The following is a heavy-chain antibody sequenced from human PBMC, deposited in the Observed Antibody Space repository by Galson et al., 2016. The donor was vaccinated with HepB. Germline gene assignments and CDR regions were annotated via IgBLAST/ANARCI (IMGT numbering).Heavy chain of an antibody. V-gene: IGHV5-51*01. CDR3: ARQGDYSGQWSPFDY. D-gene: IGHD5-12*01. J-gene: IGHJ4*02. Sequence: QSGAEVKSPGESLKISCEASGYNFNSFWIAWVRQMPGKGLEWMGIIWPGDSDTRYSPSFQGQVTISVDKSIRTAYLQWSSLKVSDTATYYCARQGDYSGQWSPFDYWGQGTLVSVSS. CDR2: IWPGDSDT. CDR1: GYNFNSFW.